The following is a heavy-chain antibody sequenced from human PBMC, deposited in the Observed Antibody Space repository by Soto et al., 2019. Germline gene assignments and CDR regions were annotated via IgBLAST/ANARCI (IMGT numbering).Heavy chain of an antibody. CDR2: IYSGGST. D-gene: IGHD1-26*01. CDR1: GFTVSSNY. V-gene: IGHV3-66*01. Sequence: EVQLVESGGGLVQPGGSLRLSCAASGFTVSSNYMTWVRQAPGKGLEWVSVIYSGGSTYYADSVKGRFIISRDNSKNTLYLQMNSLRAEDTAVYYCASAEVLLPWLFDYWGQGTLVTVSS. CDR3: ASAEVLLPWLFDY. J-gene: IGHJ4*02.